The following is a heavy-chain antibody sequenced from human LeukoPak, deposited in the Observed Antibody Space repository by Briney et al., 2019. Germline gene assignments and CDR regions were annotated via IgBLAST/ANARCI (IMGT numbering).Heavy chain of an antibody. CDR2: INPSGGST. V-gene: IGHV1-46*01. CDR1: GYTFTSYY. CDR3: ARSRTKAGTWGGYLDH. D-gene: IGHD3-10*01. Sequence: ASVKVSCNASGYTFTSYYIHWVRQAPGQGLEWMGIINPSGGSTSYAQKFQGRVTMTRDMSTSTVYMELNSLRSEDTAVYYCARSRTKAGTWGGYLDHWGQGTLVSVSS. J-gene: IGHJ4*02.